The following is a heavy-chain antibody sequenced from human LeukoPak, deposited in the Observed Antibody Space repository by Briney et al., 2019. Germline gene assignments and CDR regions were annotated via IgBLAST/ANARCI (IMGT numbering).Heavy chain of an antibody. CDR3: AKTPGGWIGELLGPFDY. V-gene: IGHV4-34*01. CDR2: INHSGST. D-gene: IGHD3-10*01. Sequence: SETLSLTCAVYGGSFSGYYWSWIRQPPGKGLEWIGEINHSGSTNYNPSLKSRVTISVDTSKNQFSLKLSSVTAADTAVYYCAKTPGGWIGELLGPFDYWGQGTLVTVSS. J-gene: IGHJ4*02. CDR1: GGSFSGYY.